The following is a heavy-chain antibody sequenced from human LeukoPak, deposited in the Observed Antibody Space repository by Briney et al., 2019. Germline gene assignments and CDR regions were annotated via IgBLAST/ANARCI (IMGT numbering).Heavy chain of an antibody. V-gene: IGHV3-23*01. CDR1: GFTFSSSA. Sequence: PGGSLRLSCAASGFTFSSSAMSWVRQAPGKGLEWVSAISNNGGYTYYADSVKGRFTISRDNLKNTLFLQMNSLRAEDTAIYYCAKVLRGIAAAGTLFDYWGQGALVTVSS. CDR2: ISNNGGYT. CDR3: AKVLRGIAAAGTLFDY. D-gene: IGHD6-13*01. J-gene: IGHJ4*02.